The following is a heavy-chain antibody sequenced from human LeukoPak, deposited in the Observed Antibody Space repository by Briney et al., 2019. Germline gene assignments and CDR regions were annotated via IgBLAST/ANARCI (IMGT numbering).Heavy chain of an antibody. J-gene: IGHJ6*03. CDR1: GGSISSSTYY. CDR3: ARAGYSSSPQHSYYMDV. V-gene: IGHV4-39*07. Sequence: SETLSLTCTVSGGSISSSTYYWGWIRQPPGKGLEWIGSIYYSGSTYYNPSLKSRVTISVDTSKNQFSLKLSSVTAADTAVYYCARAGYSSSPQHSYYMDVWGKGTTVTVSS. CDR2: IYYSGST. D-gene: IGHD6-13*01.